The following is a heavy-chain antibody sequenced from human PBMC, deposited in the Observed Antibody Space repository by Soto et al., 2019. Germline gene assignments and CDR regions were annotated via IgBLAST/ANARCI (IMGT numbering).Heavy chain of an antibody. CDR1: GFTVSSHF. D-gene: IGHD3-22*01. J-gene: IGHJ4*02. CDR3: ARSGSYVNGFDS. V-gene: IGHV3-53*01. Sequence: GGSLRLSCAASGFTVSSHFMNWVRQAPGKGLQWVSVIYTGGYTKYAGSVKGRFTISRDNSKNTLYLQMNSLRAEDTAVYYCARSGSYVNGFDSWGQGTLVTVSS. CDR2: IYTGGYT.